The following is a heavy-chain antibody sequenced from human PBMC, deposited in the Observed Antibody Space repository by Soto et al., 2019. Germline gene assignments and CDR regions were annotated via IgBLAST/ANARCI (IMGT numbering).Heavy chain of an antibody. D-gene: IGHD1-26*01. CDR2: IYYSGTT. CDR3: ARDYRGIDYYAMDV. CDR1: GFSISSHCCY. J-gene: IGHJ6*02. Sequence: SETLSLTCTFSGFSISSHCCYLSWVRQHPGKGLEWIGNIYYSGTTNYNPSLKSRLTMSVDTSKNQFSLKLSSVTAADTAVYYCARDYRGIDYYAMDVWGQGTTVTVSS. V-gene: IGHV4-31*03.